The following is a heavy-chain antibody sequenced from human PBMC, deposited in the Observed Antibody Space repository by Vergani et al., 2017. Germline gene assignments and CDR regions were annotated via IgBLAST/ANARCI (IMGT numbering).Heavy chain of an antibody. CDR3: ARDPGDDSTGYYYGRYFDL. V-gene: IGHV3-21*01. CDR1: EFSFSTYS. D-gene: IGHD3-22*01. Sequence: EVQLLESGGDLVQPGGSLRLSCAASEFSFSTYSMNWVRQAPEKGLEWVSSVSSRSTYIYYTASVKGRFTISRDNAKNSLYLQIDSLRDEDTAMYYCARDPGDDSTGYYYGRYFDLWGRGTLVTVSS. CDR2: VSSRSTYI. J-gene: IGHJ2*01.